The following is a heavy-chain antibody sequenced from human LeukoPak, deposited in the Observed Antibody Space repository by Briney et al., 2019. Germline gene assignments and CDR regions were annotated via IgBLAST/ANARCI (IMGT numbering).Heavy chain of an antibody. CDR1: GGSISSTNW. J-gene: IGHJ4*02. CDR2: IYLSGTT. Sequence: PSETLSLTCAVSGGSISSTNWWSLVRQPPGKGLEWIGEIYLSGTTNYKPALKSRVTISLDKSRNHFSLKLISVTAADSAVYYCAGRSPYSTGWSSYFDYWGQGALVTVSS. V-gene: IGHV4-4*02. CDR3: AGRSPYSTGWSSYFDY. D-gene: IGHD6-19*01.